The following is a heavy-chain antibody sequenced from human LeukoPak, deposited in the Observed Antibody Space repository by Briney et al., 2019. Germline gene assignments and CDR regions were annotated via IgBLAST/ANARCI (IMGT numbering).Heavy chain of an antibody. D-gene: IGHD3-10*01. V-gene: IGHV4-39*07. J-gene: IGHJ6*03. CDR1: GGSISSSSYY. CDR2: IYYSGST. Sequence: SETLSLTCTVSGGSISSSSYYWGWIRQPPGKGLEWIGSIYYSGSTYYNPSLKSRVTISVDTSKNQFSLKLSSVTAADTAVYYCARDRFGELWYYYYYMDVWGKGTTVTVSS. CDR3: ARDRFGELWYYYYYMDV.